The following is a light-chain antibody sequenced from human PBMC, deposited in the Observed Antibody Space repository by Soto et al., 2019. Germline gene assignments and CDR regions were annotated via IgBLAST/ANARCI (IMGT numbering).Light chain of an antibody. J-gene: IGLJ3*02. CDR3: SSHTTSNTWV. CDR1: SSDVGAYDY. CDR2: AVT. V-gene: IGLV2-14*01. Sequence: QSVLTQPASVSGSPGQSISISCTGTSSDVGAYDYVSWHQQYPGKAPKLIIYAVTNRPSGISDRFSASKSVNTASLAISGLQAEDEADYYCSSHTTSNTWVFGGGTKLTVL.